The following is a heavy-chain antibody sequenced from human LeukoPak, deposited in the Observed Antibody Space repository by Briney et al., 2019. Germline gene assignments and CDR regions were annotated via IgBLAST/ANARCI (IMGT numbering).Heavy chain of an antibody. CDR3: ARSVNSCSGGSCSLDYYYGMDV. J-gene: IGHJ6*02. CDR1: GYTFTSYA. V-gene: IGHV7-4-1*02. D-gene: IGHD2-15*01. Sequence: ASVKVSCKASGYTFTSYAMNWVRQAPGQGLEWMGWINTNTGNPTYAQGFTGRFVFSLDTSVSTAYLQISSLKAEDTAVYYCARSVNSCSGGSCSLDYYYGMDVWGQGTTVTVSS. CDR2: INTNTGNP.